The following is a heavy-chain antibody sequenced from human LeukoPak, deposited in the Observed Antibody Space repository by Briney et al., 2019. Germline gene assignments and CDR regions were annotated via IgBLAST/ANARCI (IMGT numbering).Heavy chain of an antibody. CDR3: ARSLDTYCTSTSCYPTMVF. V-gene: IGHV3-21*01. CDR2: ISSSSSYI. J-gene: IGHJ4*02. CDR1: GFTFNSYS. D-gene: IGHD2-2*01. Sequence: PGGSLRLSCAASGFTFNSYSMNWVRQAPGKGLEWVSSISSSSSYIYYADSVRGRFTISRDNAKNSLYLQMNSLRAEDTAVYYRARSLDTYCTSTSCYPTMVFWGQGTLVTVSS.